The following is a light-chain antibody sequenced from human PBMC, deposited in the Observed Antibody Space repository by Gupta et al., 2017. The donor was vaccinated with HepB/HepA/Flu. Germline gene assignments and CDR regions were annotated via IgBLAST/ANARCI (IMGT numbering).Light chain of an antibody. CDR2: YHT. V-gene: IGLV3-21*04. CDR1: NLGTES. Sequence: SFVLTQPPSVSVAPGKTASITCVGNNLGTESVHWYQQKAGQAPVLVIYYHTDRPSGIPERFSGSNSGITATLTISRVEAGDEADYYCQVWDDISGHVVFGGGTKLPVL. J-gene: IGLJ2*01. CDR3: QVWDDISGHVV.